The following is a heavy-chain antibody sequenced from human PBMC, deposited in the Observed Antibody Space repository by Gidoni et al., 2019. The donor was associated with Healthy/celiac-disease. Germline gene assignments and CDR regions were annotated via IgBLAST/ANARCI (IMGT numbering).Heavy chain of an antibody. D-gene: IGHD3-10*01. CDR3: ARGRRTEGIIFYYYYYMDV. Sequence: QVHLVESGGGVVQPGRSLRLSWAASGFPFSSYGMHWVRQAPGKGLEWVAVIWYDGSNKYYADSVKGRFTISRDNSKNTLYLQMNSLRAEDTAVYYCARGRRTEGIIFYYYYYMDVWGKGTTVTVSS. CDR1: GFPFSSYG. CDR2: IWYDGSNK. J-gene: IGHJ6*03. V-gene: IGHV3-33*01.